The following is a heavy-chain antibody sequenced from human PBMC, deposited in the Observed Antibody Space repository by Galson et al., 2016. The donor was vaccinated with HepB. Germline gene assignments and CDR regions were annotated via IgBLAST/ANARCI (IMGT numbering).Heavy chain of an antibody. CDR1: GDSVSSNSAA. J-gene: IGHJ6*02. D-gene: IGHD5-24*01. CDR3: ARERRGDNYGYYYYGMDV. CDR2: TSYRSKWYN. V-gene: IGHV6-1*01. Sequence: CAISGDSVSSNSAAWTWFRQSPSRGLEWLGRTSYRSKWYNDYAVSVKSRIKINPDTFDNQFSLQLNSVTPEDTAVYYCARERRGDNYGYYYYGMDVWGQGATVTVSS.